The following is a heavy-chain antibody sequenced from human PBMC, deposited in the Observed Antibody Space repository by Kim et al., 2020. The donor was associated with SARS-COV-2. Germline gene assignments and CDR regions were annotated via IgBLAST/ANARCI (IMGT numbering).Heavy chain of an antibody. J-gene: IGHJ4*02. Sequence: VIIFTAPRFQGRVTLTRDTSTSTVYMELSSLRSEDTAIYYCATERAGLVDYWGQGTLVTVSS. V-gene: IGHV1-46*01. D-gene: IGHD2-8*02. CDR2: VII. CDR3: ATERAGLVDY.